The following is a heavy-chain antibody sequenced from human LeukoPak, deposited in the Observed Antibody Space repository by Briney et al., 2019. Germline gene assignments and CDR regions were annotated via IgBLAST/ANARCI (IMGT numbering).Heavy chain of an antibody. J-gene: IGHJ4*02. CDR2: FSADVGIT. CDR1: GLIINSYG. D-gene: IGHD6-19*01. Sequence: GGSLILSCGACGLIINSYGMSWLRQAPGKGLEWVSTFSADVGITYYADSVKGRFTISRDNSKNTLYLQMNSRRAEDTAVYYCGKDLLSDSSAWYLTPFDYWGQGTLVTVSS. CDR3: GKDLLSDSSAWYLTPFDY. V-gene: IGHV3-23*01.